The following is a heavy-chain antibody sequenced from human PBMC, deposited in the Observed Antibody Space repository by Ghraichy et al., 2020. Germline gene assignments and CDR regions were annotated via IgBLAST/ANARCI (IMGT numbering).Heavy chain of an antibody. CDR2: ISVGSSSTI. CDR3: ARDSGSSWYYFDY. D-gene: IGHD6-13*01. J-gene: IGHJ4*02. Sequence: GGSLRLSCAASGFTFSSYSMNWVRQAPGKGLEWVSYISVGSSSTIYYADSVKGRFTISRDNAKNSLYLQMNSLRDGDTAVYYCARDSGSSWYYFDYWGQGTLVTVSS. CDR1: GFTFSSYS. V-gene: IGHV3-48*02.